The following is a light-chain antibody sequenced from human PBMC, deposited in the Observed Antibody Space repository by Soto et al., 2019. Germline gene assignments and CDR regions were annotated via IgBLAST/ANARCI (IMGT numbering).Light chain of an antibody. Sequence: DIQMTQSPSSLSVSVGDRVTITCQASQDISNYLNWCQQKPGKAPKLLIYDASNLETGVPSRFSGSGSGTDFTFTISSLQPEDIATYYCQQYDNLPLTFGGGTKV. V-gene: IGKV1-33*01. CDR1: QDISNY. CDR3: QQYDNLPLT. CDR2: DAS. J-gene: IGKJ4*01.